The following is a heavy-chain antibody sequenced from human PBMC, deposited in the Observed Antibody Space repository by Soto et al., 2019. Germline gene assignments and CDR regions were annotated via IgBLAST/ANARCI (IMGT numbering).Heavy chain of an antibody. CDR1: GFTFSSYG. V-gene: IGHV3-30*18. CDR2: ISYDGSNK. J-gene: IGHJ4*02. Sequence: PGGSLRLSCATSGFTFSSYGMHWVRQAPGKGLEWVAVISYDGSNKYYADSVKGRFTISRDNSKNTLYLQMNSLRAEDTAVYYCANTGSINSYGMNWGQGTLVTVSS. CDR3: ANTGSINSYGMN. D-gene: IGHD5-18*01.